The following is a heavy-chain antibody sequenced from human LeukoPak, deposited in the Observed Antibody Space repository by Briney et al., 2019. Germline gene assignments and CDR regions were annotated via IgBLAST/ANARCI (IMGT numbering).Heavy chain of an antibody. D-gene: IGHD6-19*01. V-gene: IGHV3-23*01. CDR1: GFTFSTYS. Sequence: PGGSLRLSCAASGFTFSTYSMNWVRQAPGKGLEWGSGITAPGTTYYSDSGRGRFTISRDNSKNTVYLQMNSLTAEDTATYFCARDLHWLAFDFWGQGSLVTVSS. CDR2: ITAPGTT. J-gene: IGHJ4*02. CDR3: ARDLHWLAFDF.